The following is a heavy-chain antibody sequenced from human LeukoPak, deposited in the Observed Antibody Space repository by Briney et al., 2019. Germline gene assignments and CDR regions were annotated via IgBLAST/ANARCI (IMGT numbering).Heavy chain of an antibody. D-gene: IGHD4-17*01. J-gene: IGHJ4*02. CDR2: ISSSGGTM. CDR1: GFTFSSYS. CDR3: AKIMTTVTTSDY. V-gene: IGHV3-48*04. Sequence: GGSLRLSCAASGFTFSSYSMNWVRQAPGKGLEWLSYISSSGGTMYYADSVKGRFTISRDNAKNSLYLQMRSLRAEDTAVYYCAKIMTTVTTSDYWGQGTLVTVS.